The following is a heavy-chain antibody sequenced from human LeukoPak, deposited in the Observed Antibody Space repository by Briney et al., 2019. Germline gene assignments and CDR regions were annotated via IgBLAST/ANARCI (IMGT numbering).Heavy chain of an antibody. CDR1: GYSLSSGYY. V-gene: IGHV4-38-2*02. J-gene: IGHJ6*03. Sequence: SETLSLTCTVSGYSLSSGYYWGWIRQPPGKGLEWIGSIYHSGRTYYNPSLKSRVTISVDTSKNQFSLKLSSVTAADTAVYYCARGAVGGRAWELELTIYYCMDVWGKGTTVTVSS. CDR3: ARGAVGGRAWELELTIYYCMDV. CDR2: IYHSGRT. D-gene: IGHD1-7*01.